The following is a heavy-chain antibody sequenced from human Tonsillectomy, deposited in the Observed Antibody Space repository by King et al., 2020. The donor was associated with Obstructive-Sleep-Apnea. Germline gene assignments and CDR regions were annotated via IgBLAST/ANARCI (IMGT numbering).Heavy chain of an antibody. CDR1: GGSISSSSDY. CDR3: ARRRRSAVAGSSFFDY. D-gene: IGHD6-19*01. V-gene: IGHV4-39*07. J-gene: IGHJ4*02. Sequence: QLQESGPGLVKPSETLSLTCTVSGGSISSSSDYWGWIRQPPGKGLEWIWSIYYSGSTYYNPSLKSRVTISVDTSKNQFSLKLSSVTAADTAVYYCARRRRSAVAGSSFFDYWGQGTLVTVSS. CDR2: IYYSGST.